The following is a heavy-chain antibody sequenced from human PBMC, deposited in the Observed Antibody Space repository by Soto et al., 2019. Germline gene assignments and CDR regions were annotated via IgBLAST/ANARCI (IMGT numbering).Heavy chain of an antibody. J-gene: IGHJ3*02. CDR1: GFTFSSYS. D-gene: IGHD3-10*01. V-gene: IGHV3-21*01. CDR3: VRWERDGDDAFDI. Sequence: GGSLRLSCAASGFTFSSYSMNWVRQAPGKGLEWVSSISSSSSYIYYADSVKGRFTISRDNAKNSLYLQMNSLRAEDTAVYYCVRWERDGDDAFDIWGQGTMVTVSS. CDR2: ISSSSSYI.